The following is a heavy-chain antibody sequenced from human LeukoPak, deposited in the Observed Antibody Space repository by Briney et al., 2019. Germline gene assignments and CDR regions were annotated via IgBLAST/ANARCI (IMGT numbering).Heavy chain of an antibody. CDR1: GYTFTSYG. CDR3: ARDTLSARYFDWFQFDY. J-gene: IGHJ4*02. D-gene: IGHD3-9*01. V-gene: IGHV1-18*01. CDR2: ISAYNGNT. Sequence: ASVKVSCKASGYTFTSYGISWVRQAPGQALEWMGWISAYNGNTNYAQKLQGRVTMTTDTSTSTAYMELRSLRSDDTAVYYCARDTLSARYFDWFQFDYWGQGTLVTVSS.